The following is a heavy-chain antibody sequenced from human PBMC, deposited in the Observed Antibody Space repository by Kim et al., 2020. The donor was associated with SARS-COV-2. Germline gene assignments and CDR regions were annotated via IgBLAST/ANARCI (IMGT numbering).Heavy chain of an antibody. CDR3: ARDIVVVPYYYYYGMDV. CDR2: ISSSSSYI. J-gene: IGHJ6*02. V-gene: IGHV3-21*01. D-gene: IGHD2-2*01. Sequence: GGSLRLSCAASGFTFSSYSMNWVRQAPGKGLEWVSSISSSSSYIYYADSVKGRFTISRDNAKNSLYLQMNSLRAEDTAVYYCARDIVVVPYYYYYGMDVWGQGTTVTVSS. CDR1: GFTFSSYS.